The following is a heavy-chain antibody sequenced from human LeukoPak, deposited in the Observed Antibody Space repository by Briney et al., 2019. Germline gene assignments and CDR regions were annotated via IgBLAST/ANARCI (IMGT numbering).Heavy chain of an antibody. V-gene: IGHV3-33*01. Sequence: GGSLRLSCAASGFIFSSYGMHWVRRAPGKGLEWVALIWYDGTNEYYTDSVKGRFTISRANSKNTLYLQMNSLRAEDTAVYYCARVPYCSGGRCSSWIDHWGQGTLVTVSS. J-gene: IGHJ4*02. CDR2: IWYDGTNE. CDR1: GFIFSSYG. CDR3: ARVPYCSGGRCSSWIDH. D-gene: IGHD2-15*01.